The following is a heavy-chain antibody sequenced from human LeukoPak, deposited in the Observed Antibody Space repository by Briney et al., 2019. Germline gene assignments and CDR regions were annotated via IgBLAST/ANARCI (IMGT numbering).Heavy chain of an antibody. CDR3: ARVRGITMIVVADYYFDY. CDR2: INPTSGGT. D-gene: IGHD3-22*01. V-gene: IGHV1-2*02. Sequence: ASEKVSCKASGYTFTGYYLHWVRQAPGQGLEWMGWINPTSGGTHYAQKFQGRVIMTRDTSISTAYMELSRLRSDDTAVYYCARVRGITMIVVADYYFDYWGQGTLVTVCS. CDR1: GYTFTGYY. J-gene: IGHJ4*02.